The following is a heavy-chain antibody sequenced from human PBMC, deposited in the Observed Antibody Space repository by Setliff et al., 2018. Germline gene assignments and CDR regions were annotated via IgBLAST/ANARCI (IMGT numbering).Heavy chain of an antibody. CDR2: INPNSGGT. Sequence: ASVKVSCKASGYIFTDYYMHWVRQAPGQELGWMGRINPNSGGTNYAQKFQGRVTMTRDTSISTAYMELSRLRSEDTAVYYCAISTIFGVVSPTPDAFDIWGQGTMVTVSS. D-gene: IGHD3-3*01. J-gene: IGHJ3*02. V-gene: IGHV1-2*06. CDR3: AISTIFGVVSPTPDAFDI. CDR1: GYIFTDYY.